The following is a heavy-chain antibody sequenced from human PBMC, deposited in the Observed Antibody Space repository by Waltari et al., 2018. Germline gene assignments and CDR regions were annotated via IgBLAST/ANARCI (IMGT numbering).Heavy chain of an antibody. CDR3: ARVRSVVVPAVPYYYYYYMDV. CDR1: GGSISSSSYY. J-gene: IGHJ6*03. D-gene: IGHD2-2*01. CDR2: IYYSGST. V-gene: IGHV4-39*07. Sequence: QLQLQESGPGLVKPSETLSLTCTVSGGSISSSSYYWGWIRQPPGKGLEWIGSIYYSGSTYYHPSLKSRVTISVDTSKNQFSLKLSSVTAADTAVYYCARVRSVVVPAVPYYYYYYMDVWGKGTTVTISS.